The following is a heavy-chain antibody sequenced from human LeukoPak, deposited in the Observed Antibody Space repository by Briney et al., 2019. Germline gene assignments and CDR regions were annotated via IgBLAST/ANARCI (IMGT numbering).Heavy chain of an antibody. J-gene: IGHJ4*02. D-gene: IGHD3-10*01. CDR2: IKHDGSEK. CDR1: GFSLSSFA. V-gene: IGHV3-7*04. Sequence: TGGSLRLSCATSGFSLSSFAMHWVRQAPGKGLEWVAKIKHDGSEKYYVDSVKGRFTISRDNARNSLYLQMNSLRAEDRAVYYCARDLGRGPKLDYWGQGTLVTVSS. CDR3: ARDLGRGPKLDY.